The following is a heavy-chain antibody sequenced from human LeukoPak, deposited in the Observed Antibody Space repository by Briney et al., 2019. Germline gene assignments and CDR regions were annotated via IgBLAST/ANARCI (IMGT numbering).Heavy chain of an antibody. CDR2: ISAYNGNT. CDR3: ARGVYYYDSSGGDAFDI. J-gene: IGHJ3*02. V-gene: IGHV1-18*01. CDR1: GYTFTSYG. D-gene: IGHD3-22*01. Sequence: ASVKVSCKASGYTFTSYGISWVRQAPGQGLEWMGWISAYNGNTNYAQKLQGRVTMTTDTSTSTAYMELRSLRSDDTAVYYCARGVYYYDSSGGDAFDIWGQGTMATVSS.